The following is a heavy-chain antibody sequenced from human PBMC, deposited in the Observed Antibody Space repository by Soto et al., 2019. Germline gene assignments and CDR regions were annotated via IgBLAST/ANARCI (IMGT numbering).Heavy chain of an antibody. J-gene: IGHJ1*01. CDR1: GFTVSSNY. V-gene: IGHV3-53*01. Sequence: EVQLVESGGGVIQPGGSLRLSCAASGFTVSSNYMSWVRQAPGKGLEWVSVIYSGGSTYYADSVKGGFTISRDNSKNTLYLQMHSLRAEDTAVYYCARDRVESGYPEYFQHWGHGTLVTVSS. CDR2: IYSGGST. CDR3: ARDRVESGYPEYFQH. D-gene: IGHD3-22*01.